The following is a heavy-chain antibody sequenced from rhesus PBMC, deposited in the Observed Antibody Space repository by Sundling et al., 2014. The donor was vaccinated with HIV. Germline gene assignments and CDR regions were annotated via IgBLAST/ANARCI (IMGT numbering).Heavy chain of an antibody. CDR3: ARSWTGYYTDDAFDL. CDR2: ISGSSGIT. CDR1: GGSISDTYR. V-gene: IGHV4S10*01. J-gene: IGHJ3*01. D-gene: IGHD3-3*01. Sequence: QVQLQESGPGVVKPSETLSLTCAVSGGSISDTYRWTWIRQPPGKGLEWIGYISGSSGITDYNPSLKSRVTISKDTSKNQFSLNLSSVTAADTAVYYCARSWTGYYTDDAFDLWGQGLRVTVSS.